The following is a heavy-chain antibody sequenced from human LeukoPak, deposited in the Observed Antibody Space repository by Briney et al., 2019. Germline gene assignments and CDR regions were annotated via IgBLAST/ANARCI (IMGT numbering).Heavy chain of an antibody. Sequence: ASVKVCCKVSGYTLTELSMHWVRQAPGKGVEWMGGFDPEDGETIYAQKFQGRVTMTEDTSTDTAYMELSSLRSEDTAVYYCATRMEQLEFLFWGQGTLVTVSS. V-gene: IGHV1-24*01. CDR3: ATRMEQLEFLF. J-gene: IGHJ4*02. CDR2: FDPEDGET. D-gene: IGHD6-6*01. CDR1: GYTLTELS.